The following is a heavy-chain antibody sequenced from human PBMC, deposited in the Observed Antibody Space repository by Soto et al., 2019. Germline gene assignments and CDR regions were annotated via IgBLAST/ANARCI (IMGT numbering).Heavy chain of an antibody. J-gene: IGHJ4*02. CDR1: GFTFSSYV. Sequence: EVQLLYSGGGSVQPGGSLRLSCAASGFTFSSYVMRWVRQAPGKGLEWVSSISGSGGSTYYTDSVKGRFTISRDNSKNTLYLQMNSLRAEDTAVYFCARGYCSGDTCYHIDYWGQGTLVTVSS. D-gene: IGHD2-15*01. CDR2: ISGSGGST. V-gene: IGHV3-23*01. CDR3: ARGYCSGDTCYHIDY.